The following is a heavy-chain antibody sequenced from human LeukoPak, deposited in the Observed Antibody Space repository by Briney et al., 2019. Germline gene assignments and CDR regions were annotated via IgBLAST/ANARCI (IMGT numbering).Heavy chain of an antibody. CDR1: GFTFSSYA. Sequence: PGGSLRLSCAASGFTFSSYAMSWVRQAPGKGLEWVSAIYGSGGSTYYAPSVKGRFTISRDNSKNTLYLQMNSQRAEDTAVYYCAKGVGDGYNYGAFDIWGQGTMVTVSS. D-gene: IGHD5-24*01. CDR2: IYGSGGST. J-gene: IGHJ3*02. V-gene: IGHV3-23*01. CDR3: AKGVGDGYNYGAFDI.